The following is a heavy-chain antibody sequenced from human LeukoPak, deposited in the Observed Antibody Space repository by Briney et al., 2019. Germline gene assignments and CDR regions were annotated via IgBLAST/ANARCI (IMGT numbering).Heavy chain of an antibody. J-gene: IGHJ6*02. CDR2: INSDGSST. CDR3: ARGGQRQVVAAATGYYGMDV. CDR1: GFTFSSYW. D-gene: IGHD2-15*01. Sequence: QPGGSLRLSCAASGFTFSSYWMHWVRQAPGKGLVWVSRINSDGSSTSYADSVKGRFTISRDNAKNTLYLQMNSLRAEDTAVYYCARGGQRQVVAAATGYYGMDVWGQGTTVTVSS. V-gene: IGHV3-74*01.